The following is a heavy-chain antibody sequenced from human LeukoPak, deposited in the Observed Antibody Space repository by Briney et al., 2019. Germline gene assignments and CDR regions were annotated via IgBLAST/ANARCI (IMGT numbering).Heavy chain of an antibody. CDR2: IYYSGST. CDR3: ARVFGSGWPDH. CDR1: GGSISSYY. Sequence: SETLSLTCTVSGGSISSYYWSWIRQPPGKGLEWIGYIYYSGSTNYNPSLKSRVTISVDTSKNQFSLKLSSVTAADTAVYYCARVFGSGWPDHWGQGTLVTVSS. V-gene: IGHV4-59*01. J-gene: IGHJ4*02. D-gene: IGHD6-19*01.